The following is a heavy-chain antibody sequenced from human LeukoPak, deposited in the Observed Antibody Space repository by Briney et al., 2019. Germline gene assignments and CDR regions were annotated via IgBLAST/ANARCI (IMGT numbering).Heavy chain of an antibody. V-gene: IGHV3-48*03. CDR1: GFTFSSYE. CDR3: ARGGELADY. Sequence: GGSLRLSCAASGFTFSSYEMNWVRQAPGKGLEWVSYISSSGSTIYYAGSAKGRFTISRDNAKNSLYLQMNSLRAEDTAVYYCARGGELADYWGQGTLVTVSS. J-gene: IGHJ4*02. D-gene: IGHD1-7*01. CDR2: ISSSGSTI.